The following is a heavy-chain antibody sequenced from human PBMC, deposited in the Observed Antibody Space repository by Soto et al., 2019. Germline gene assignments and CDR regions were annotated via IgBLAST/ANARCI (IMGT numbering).Heavy chain of an antibody. Sequence: QVQLQQWGAGLLKPSETLSLTCAVYGGSFSGYYWSWIRQPPGKGLEWIGEINHSGSTNYNPSLKSRVTISVDTSKNQFSLKLSSVTAADTAVYYCARVDRDGSGSYRPLDAFDIWGQGTMVTVSS. D-gene: IGHD3-10*01. CDR3: ARVDRDGSGSYRPLDAFDI. J-gene: IGHJ3*02. CDR1: GGSFSGYY. CDR2: INHSGST. V-gene: IGHV4-34*01.